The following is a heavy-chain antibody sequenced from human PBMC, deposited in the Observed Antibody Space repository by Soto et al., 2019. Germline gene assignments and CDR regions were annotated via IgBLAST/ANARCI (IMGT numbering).Heavy chain of an antibody. Sequence: QVQLVQSGAEVKKPGSSVKVSCKASGGTFSSYAISWVRQAPGQGLEWMGGIIPIFGTANYAQKFQGRDTITANESTSTAYMELSSLRTEDTAVYYCARVAPPSVVVPAATPDGMDVWGQGTTVTVSS. J-gene: IGHJ6*02. CDR2: IIPIFGTA. CDR1: GGTFSSYA. V-gene: IGHV1-69*01. D-gene: IGHD2-2*01. CDR3: ARVAPPSVVVPAATPDGMDV.